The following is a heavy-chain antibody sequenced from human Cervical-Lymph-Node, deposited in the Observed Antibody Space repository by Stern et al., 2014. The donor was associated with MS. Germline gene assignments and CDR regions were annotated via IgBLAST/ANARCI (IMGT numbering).Heavy chain of an antibody. Sequence: QVQLAQSGAELKKPGSSVKVSCKASGGTFSSYAISWVRKDPGKGIGWMGGIIPIFGKANNAKQSQGRVTPSAAEAIRTAYMELSSLRSEDTAVYYCARGELKEGLVRGMDVWGQGTTVTVSS. CDR1: GGTFSSYA. CDR2: IIPIFGKA. J-gene: IGHJ6*02. CDR3: ARGELKEGLVRGMDV. D-gene: IGHD1-26*01. V-gene: IGHV1-69*01.